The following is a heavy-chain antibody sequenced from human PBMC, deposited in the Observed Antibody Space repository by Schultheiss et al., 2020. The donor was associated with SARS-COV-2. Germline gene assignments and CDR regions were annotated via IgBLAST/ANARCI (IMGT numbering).Heavy chain of an antibody. J-gene: IGHJ6*02. D-gene: IGHD3-10*01. CDR1: GFTFSSYW. CDR2: INSDGSST. CDR3: ASHRVRGGPMDV. V-gene: IGHV3-74*01. Sequence: GGSLRLSCAASGFTFSSYWMHWVRQAPGKGLVWVSRINSDGSSTSYADSVKGRFTISRDNAKNTLYLQMNSLRAEDTAVYYCASHRVRGGPMDVWGQGTTVTVSS.